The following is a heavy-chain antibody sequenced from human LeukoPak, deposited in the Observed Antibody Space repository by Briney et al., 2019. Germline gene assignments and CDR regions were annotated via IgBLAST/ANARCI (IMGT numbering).Heavy chain of an antibody. CDR1: GYTFTSYG. Sequence: ASVKVSCKASGYTFTSYGISWVRQAPGQVLEWMGWISAYNGNTNYAQKLQGRVTMTTDTSTSTAYMELRSLRSDDTAVYYCARDSQRYCGGDCALYYFDYWGQGTLVTVSS. CDR2: ISAYNGNT. D-gene: IGHD2-21*02. J-gene: IGHJ4*02. CDR3: ARDSQRYCGGDCALYYFDY. V-gene: IGHV1-18*01.